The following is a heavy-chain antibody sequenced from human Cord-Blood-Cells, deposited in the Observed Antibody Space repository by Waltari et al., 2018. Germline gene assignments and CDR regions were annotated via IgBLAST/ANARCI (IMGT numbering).Heavy chain of an antibody. J-gene: IGHJ6*02. Sequence: QVQLVESGGGVVQPGGSLRLSCAASGFTFSSYGMHWVRQAPGKGLECVAFIRYDGSNKYYADSVKCRFTISRDNSKNKLYLQMNSLRAEETAVYYCAKDSESGSYFGDYYYYYGMDVWGQGTTVTVSS. CDR2: IRYDGSNK. CDR3: AKDSESGSYFGDYYYYYGMDV. V-gene: IGHV3-30*02. D-gene: IGHD1-26*01. CDR1: GFTFSSYG.